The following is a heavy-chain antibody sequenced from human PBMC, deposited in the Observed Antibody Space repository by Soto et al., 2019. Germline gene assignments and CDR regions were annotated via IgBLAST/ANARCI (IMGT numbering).Heavy chain of an antibody. V-gene: IGHV4-59*01. CDR1: GGSISSYY. Sequence: QVQLQESGPGLVKPSETLSLTCTVSGGSISSYYCSWIRQPPGKGLEWIGYIYYKGSTNYNPSLKSGVTISVDTSKNQFSLKLSSVTAADTAVYYCARVGYSSGWYVDYWGQGTLVTVSS. J-gene: IGHJ4*02. D-gene: IGHD6-19*01. CDR3: ARVGYSSGWYVDY. CDR2: IYYKGST.